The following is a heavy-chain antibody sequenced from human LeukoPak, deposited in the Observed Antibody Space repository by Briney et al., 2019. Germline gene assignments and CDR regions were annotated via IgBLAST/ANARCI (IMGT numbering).Heavy chain of an antibody. CDR1: GFNFNHYW. CDR2: IKEDGTEK. V-gene: IGHV3-7*01. Sequence: PGGSLRLSCAASGFNFNHYWMTWVRQSPGKGLEWVANIKEDGTEKNYVDSVKGRFTISRDNAKNSLYLQMNSLRAEDTAGYYCARGGSESDYWGQGTRVTVSS. CDR3: ARGGSESDY. J-gene: IGHJ4*02.